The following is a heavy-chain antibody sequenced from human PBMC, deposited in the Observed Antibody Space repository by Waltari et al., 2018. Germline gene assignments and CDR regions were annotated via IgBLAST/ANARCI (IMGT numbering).Heavy chain of an antibody. CDR3: AREGSLYSSTGGWIGP. V-gene: IGHV4-59*11. J-gene: IGHJ5*01. CDR1: NGSLNNHY. CDR2: INQITGDT. Sequence: QVHLQESGPGLVKPSETLSLTCTVSNGSLNNHYWSWIRQPPGKRMEWIGWINQITGDTNYNPSLDSRVIISSDISKNQFSLKLTSVTAADTAIYDCAREGSLYSSTGGWIGPWGQGMLVTVSS. D-gene: IGHD2-2*01.